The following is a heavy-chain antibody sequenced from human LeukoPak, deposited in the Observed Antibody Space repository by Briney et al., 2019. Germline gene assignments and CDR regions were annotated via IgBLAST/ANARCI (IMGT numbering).Heavy chain of an antibody. CDR1: GFTFSSYG. CDR3: ARGYGALNGSAP. Sequence: GGSLRLSCAASGFTFSSYGMHWVRQAPGKGLEWVAVISYDGSNKYYADSVKGRFTISRDNSKNTLYLQMNTLRAEDTAVYYCARGYGALNGSAPWAKEPLATVPS. J-gene: IGHJ5*02. CDR2: ISYDGSNK. V-gene: IGHV3-30*03. D-gene: IGHD4-17*01.